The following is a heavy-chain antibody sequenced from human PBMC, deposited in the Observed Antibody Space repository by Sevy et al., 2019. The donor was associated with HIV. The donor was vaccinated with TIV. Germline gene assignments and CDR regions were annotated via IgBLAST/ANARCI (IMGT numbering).Heavy chain of an antibody. J-gene: IGHJ4*02. V-gene: IGHV3-23*01. CDR1: GFTFSKYP. CDR2: LSFGCGEI. Sequence: GGSLRLSWAASGFTFSKYPMSWVRQPPGKGLEWVSTLSFGCGEINYADSVKGRFTISRDNSKSSVYLQMNNLRPEDTAVYYCAREKWTKPHDYWGQGTLVTVSS. D-gene: IGHD1-26*01. CDR3: AREKWTKPHDY.